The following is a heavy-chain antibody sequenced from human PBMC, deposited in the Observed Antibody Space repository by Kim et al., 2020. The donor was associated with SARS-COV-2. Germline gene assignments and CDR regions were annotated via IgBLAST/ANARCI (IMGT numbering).Heavy chain of an antibody. J-gene: IGHJ4*02. Sequence: GGSLRLSCAASGFTFSGYGMHWVRQAPGKGLEWVAVIWFDGSDKYYADSVKGRFTISRDNSKNTLDLQMNSLRAEDTAVYYCVREGEVTAVGGFDYWGQGTLVTVSS. D-gene: IGHD2-21*02. CDR1: GFTFSGYG. CDR2: IWFDGSDK. V-gene: IGHV3-33*01. CDR3: VREGEVTAVGGFDY.